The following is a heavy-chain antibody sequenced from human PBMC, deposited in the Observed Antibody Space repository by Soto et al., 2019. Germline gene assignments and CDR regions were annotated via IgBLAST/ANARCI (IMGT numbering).Heavy chain of an antibody. V-gene: IGHV4-59*01. Sequence: QVQLQESGPGLVKPSETLSLTCTVSGGSISSYYWSWIRQPPGKGLEWIGYIYYSGSTNYNPSLKSRVTISVDTSKNQFSLKLSSVTAADTAVYYCAREGGIAAAGKALMGSANVYYYYGMDVWGQGTTVTVSS. D-gene: IGHD6-13*01. CDR1: GGSISSYY. J-gene: IGHJ6*02. CDR3: AREGGIAAAGKALMGSANVYYYYGMDV. CDR2: IYYSGST.